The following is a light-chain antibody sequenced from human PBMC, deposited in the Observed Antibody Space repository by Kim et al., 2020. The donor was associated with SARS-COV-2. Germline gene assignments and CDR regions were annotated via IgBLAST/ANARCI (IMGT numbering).Light chain of an antibody. CDR3: QKYDSAPWT. V-gene: IGKV1-27*01. J-gene: IGKJ1*01. CDR1: QGISHS. Sequence: ASVGDRVTITCQASQGISHSLAWYRQKPGKVPMLLIYGASTLQSGVPSRFSGSGSGTDFTLTISSLQPEDAATYYCQKYDSAPWTFVQGTKVDIK. CDR2: GAS.